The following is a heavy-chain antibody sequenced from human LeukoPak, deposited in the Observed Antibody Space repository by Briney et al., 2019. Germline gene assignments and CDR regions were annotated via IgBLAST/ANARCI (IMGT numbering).Heavy chain of an antibody. J-gene: IGHJ6*03. D-gene: IGHD3-10*01. CDR1: GGSFSGYY. Sequence: PSETLSLTCAVYGGSFSGYYWSWIRQPPGKGLEWIGEINHSGSTNYNPSLKSRVTISVDTSKNQFSLKLSSVTAADTAVYYCAREISELLWFGELFADSYYYYYMDVWGKGTTVTISS. CDR3: AREISELLWFGELFADSYYYYYMDV. CDR2: INHSGST. V-gene: IGHV4-34*01.